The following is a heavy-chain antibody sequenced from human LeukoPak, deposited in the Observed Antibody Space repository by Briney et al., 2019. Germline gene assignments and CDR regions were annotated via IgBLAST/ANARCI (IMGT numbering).Heavy chain of an antibody. CDR1: GASITSNNW. V-gene: IGHV4-4*02. D-gene: IGHD3-3*01. CDR2: VYHSGST. Sequence: PSETLSLTCAVSGASITSNNWWSWVRQPPGKGLEWIGEVYHSGSTNYTPSLESRVTISVDKSKNQFSLKLSSVTAADTAVYYCARDAFRDFWSGYSNWFDPWGQGTLVTVSS. CDR3: ARDAFRDFWSGYSNWFDP. J-gene: IGHJ5*02.